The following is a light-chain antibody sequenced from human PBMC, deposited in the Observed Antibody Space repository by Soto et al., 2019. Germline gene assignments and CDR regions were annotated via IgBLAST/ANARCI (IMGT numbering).Light chain of an antibody. Sequence: EILLTQSPSTLSLSPGERATLSCRASQSVSSYLAWYQQKPGQAPRLLIYDTSNRATGIPARFSGSGSGTDFTLTISSLEPEDFAVYYCQQRSKWPPTVGGGTKVDIK. CDR1: QSVSSY. J-gene: IGKJ4*01. V-gene: IGKV3-11*01. CDR2: DTS. CDR3: QQRSKWPPT.